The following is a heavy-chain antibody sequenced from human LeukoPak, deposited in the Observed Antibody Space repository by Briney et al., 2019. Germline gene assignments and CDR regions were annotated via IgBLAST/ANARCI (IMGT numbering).Heavy chain of an antibody. Sequence: GASVKVSCKASGYTFTSYGISWVRQAPGQGLEWMGWISAYNGNTNYVQKLQGRVTVTIDTSTSTVYMELRSLRSDDTAVYYCARDGHRRYYYESSDYRFDYWGQGTLVTVSS. D-gene: IGHD3-22*01. V-gene: IGHV1-18*01. CDR1: GYTFTSYG. CDR3: ARDGHRRYYYESSDYRFDY. J-gene: IGHJ4*02. CDR2: ISAYNGNT.